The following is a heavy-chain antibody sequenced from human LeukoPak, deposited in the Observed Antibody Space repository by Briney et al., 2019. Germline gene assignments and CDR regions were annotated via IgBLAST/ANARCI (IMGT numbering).Heavy chain of an antibody. CDR1: GGSISSSSYY. J-gene: IGHJ6*03. CDR3: ARESPAVAGSMDV. Sequence: SETLSLTCTVSGGSISSSSYYWGWIRQPPGKGLEWIGSIYYSGSTYYNPSLKSRVTISVDTSKNQFSLKLSSVTAADTAVYYCARESPAVAGSMDVWGKGTTVTVSS. D-gene: IGHD6-19*01. CDR2: IYYSGST. V-gene: IGHV4-39*07.